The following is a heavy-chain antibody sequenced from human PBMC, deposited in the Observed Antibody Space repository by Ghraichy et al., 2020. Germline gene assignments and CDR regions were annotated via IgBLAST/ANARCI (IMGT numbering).Heavy chain of an antibody. V-gene: IGHV3-7*03. CDR3: AKCRPDGQEEYPDY. CDR1: GFTFSSYW. CDR2: IKQDGSEK. J-gene: IGHJ4*02. Sequence: GGSLRLSCAASGFTFSSYWMSWVRQAPGKGLEWVANIKQDGSEKYYVDSLKGRFTISRDNAKNSLYLQMNSLRAEDTAMYYCAKCRPDGQEEYPDYWGQGTLVSVSS. D-gene: IGHD2-2*01.